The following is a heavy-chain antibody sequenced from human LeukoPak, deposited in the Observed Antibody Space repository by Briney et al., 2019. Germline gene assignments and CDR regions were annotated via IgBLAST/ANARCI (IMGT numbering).Heavy chain of an antibody. Sequence: SETLSLTCAVSGGSISSGGYSWSWIRQPPGKGLEWIGYIYHSGSTYYNPSLKSRVTISVGRSKDQFSLKLSSVTAADTAVYYCARVWNSHYYYGMDVWGQGTTVTVSS. CDR1: GGSISSGGYS. D-gene: IGHD1-7*01. CDR2: IYHSGST. CDR3: ARVWNSHYYYGMDV. J-gene: IGHJ6*02. V-gene: IGHV4-30-2*01.